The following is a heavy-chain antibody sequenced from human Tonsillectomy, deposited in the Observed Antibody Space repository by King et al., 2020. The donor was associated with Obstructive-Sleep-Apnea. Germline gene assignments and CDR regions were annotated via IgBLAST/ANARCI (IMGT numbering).Heavy chain of an antibody. V-gene: IGHV3-21*01. J-gene: IGHJ4*02. Sequence: VQLVESGGGLVKPGGSLRLSCAASGFTFSSYSMNWVRQAPGKGLEWVSSISSSSGYIYYADSVKGRFTISRDNAKNSLYLQMNSLRAEDTAVYYCAGAMGDPSNSYRRWGWGSDYWGQGTLVTVSS. CDR1: GFTFSSYS. CDR2: ISSSSGYI. CDR3: AGAMGDPSNSYRRWGWGSDY. D-gene: IGHD3-16*01.